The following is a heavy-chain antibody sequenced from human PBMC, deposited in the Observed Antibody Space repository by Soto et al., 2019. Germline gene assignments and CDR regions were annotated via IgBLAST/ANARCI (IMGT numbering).Heavy chain of an antibody. D-gene: IGHD3-16*01. CDR2: LTAIGNNR. Sequence: QVQLVESGGGVVQPGRSLRLSCAASGFAFSESGMHWVRQAPGKGLEWVTLLTAIGNNRYYADSVKGRFTVSRDDSINTLYLQMNYLTSEDTAVYYCAARGNFAYWGQGTLVTVSS. CDR1: GFAFSESG. V-gene: IGHV3-30*03. CDR3: AARGNFAY. J-gene: IGHJ4*02.